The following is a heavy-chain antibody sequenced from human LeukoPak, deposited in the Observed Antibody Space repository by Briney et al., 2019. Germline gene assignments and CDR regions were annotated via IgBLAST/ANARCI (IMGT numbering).Heavy chain of an antibody. J-gene: IGHJ2*01. CDR3: AIGPRGAVGALNWYFDL. D-gene: IGHD1-26*01. CDR1: GYTLSELS. CDR2: FDVAETDT. V-gene: IGHV1-24*01. Sequence: ASVKVSCKVSGYTLSELSMHWVRQSPGKGLEWMGGFDVAETDTIYAQKFQGRVTMTEDTSTDTAYMELNSLRAEDTAVYYCAIGPRGAVGALNWYFDLWGRGTLVTVSS.